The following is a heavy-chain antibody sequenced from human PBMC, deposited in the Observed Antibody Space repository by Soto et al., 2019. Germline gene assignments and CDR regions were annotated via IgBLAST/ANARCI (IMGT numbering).Heavy chain of an antibody. J-gene: IGHJ1*01. D-gene: IGHD3-3*01. CDR3: ARLQIYDTRAAPTPIFHP. CDR1: GGSFTSTNYF. CDR2: MYYNGNT. V-gene: IGHV4-39*01. Sequence: QLQESGPGLVKPSETLSLTCTVSGGSFTSTNYFWGWIRQPPGKGLEWIGYMYYNGNTFYSPSPKSRVTMSVDTSMRQFSLDLSSVTAADTAMYYCARLQIYDTRAAPTPIFHPWGLGAMVTVSS.